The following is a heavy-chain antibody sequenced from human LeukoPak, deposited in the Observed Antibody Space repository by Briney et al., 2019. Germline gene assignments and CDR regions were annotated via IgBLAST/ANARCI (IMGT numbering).Heavy chain of an antibody. Sequence: ASVKVSCKASGYTFTAYYMHWVRQAPGQGLEWMGWINPNSGGTNYAQKFQDRVTMTRDTSISTAYMELSRLRSDDTAVYYSAKDDHTTVTPYYWGQGTLVTVSS. V-gene: IGHV1-2*02. J-gene: IGHJ4*02. CDR3: AKDDHTTVTPYY. D-gene: IGHD4-17*01. CDR1: GYTFTAYY. CDR2: INPNSGGT.